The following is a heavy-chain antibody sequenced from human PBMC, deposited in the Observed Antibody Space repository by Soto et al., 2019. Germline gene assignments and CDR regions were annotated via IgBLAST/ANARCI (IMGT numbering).Heavy chain of an antibody. V-gene: IGHV3-74*01. CDR1: GFTLGDYW. Sequence: GGSLRLSCTASGFTLGDYWMHWVRQIPGKGLVWVSRINKDGSVTNYAESVTGRFTISRDNTKNTLFLQMNSLRAADTAVYYCARHSLDWLFSHFDYWGQGTLVTVSS. CDR2: INKDGSVT. J-gene: IGHJ4*02. CDR3: ARHSLDWLFSHFDY. D-gene: IGHD3-9*01.